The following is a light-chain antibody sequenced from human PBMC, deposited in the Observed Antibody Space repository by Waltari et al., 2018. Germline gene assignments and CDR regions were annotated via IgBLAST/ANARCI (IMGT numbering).Light chain of an antibody. J-gene: IGKJ2*03. Sequence: DIQLIQSPSSLPVSVRDRVTLTCRASENVNNYLKWYQQKPGKAPKLLIYKASTLQSGVPSRFSGSGSGTDYTFTISSLQSEDVATYYCQHGYGTPYSFGQGTKVEIK. CDR2: KAS. CDR1: ENVNNY. CDR3: QHGYGTPYS. V-gene: IGKV1-39*01.